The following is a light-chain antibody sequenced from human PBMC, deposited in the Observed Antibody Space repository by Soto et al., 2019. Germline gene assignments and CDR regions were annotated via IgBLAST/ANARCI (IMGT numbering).Light chain of an antibody. J-gene: IGLJ2*01. Sequence: QSALTQSASLSGSPGQSITISCTGTRSDIGGYNYVSWYQHHPGKAPRLILYEVSHRPSGVPDRFSGSKSGNTASLTISGLRAEDEADYYCSSYRSSSTPVVFSGGTKVTVL. CDR3: SSYRSSSTPVV. V-gene: IGLV2-14*01. CDR1: RSDIGGYNY. CDR2: EVS.